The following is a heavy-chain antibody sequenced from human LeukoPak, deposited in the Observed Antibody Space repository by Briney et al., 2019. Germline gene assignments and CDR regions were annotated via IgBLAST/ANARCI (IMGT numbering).Heavy chain of an antibody. CDR2: IYHSGST. CDR3: ARGGSPYDSSGYTFDY. J-gene: IGHJ4*02. CDR1: GASISSGGYS. D-gene: IGHD3-22*01. Sequence: SETLSLTCAVSGASISSGGYSWSWIRQPPGKGLEWIGYIYHSGSTYYNPSLKSRVTISVDRSKNQFSLKLSSVTAADTAVYYCARGGSPYDSSGYTFDYWGQGTLVTVSS. V-gene: IGHV4-30-2*01.